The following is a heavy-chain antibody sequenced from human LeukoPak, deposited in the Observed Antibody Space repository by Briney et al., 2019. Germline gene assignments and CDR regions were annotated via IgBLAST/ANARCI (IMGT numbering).Heavy chain of an antibody. V-gene: IGHV1-8*01. CDR2: MNPVSGNT. D-gene: IGHD2-2*01. J-gene: IGHJ4*02. CDR1: GYTFTSYD. CDR3: ARGRALPTATVAE. Sequence: ASVKVSCKAFGYTFTSYDLDWVRQAAGQGLEWMGWMNPVSGNTGYAQKSQGRISMTRDASISTAYMELDSLRPDDTAVYYCARGRALPTATVAEWGQGTLVTVSS.